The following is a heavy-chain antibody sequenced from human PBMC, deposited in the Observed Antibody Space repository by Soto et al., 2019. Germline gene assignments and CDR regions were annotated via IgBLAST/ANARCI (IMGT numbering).Heavy chain of an antibody. CDR3: ARVGKQLVPYFQH. J-gene: IGHJ1*01. Sequence: GTLSLTCAVSGGSITSNNWWSWVRQPPGKGLEWIGEIYHSGSINYNPSLNSRVTISVDTSKNHFSLKLSSVTAADTAVYYCARVGKQLVPYFQHWGQGTLVTVSS. CDR1: GGSITSNNW. D-gene: IGHD6-13*01. V-gene: IGHV4-4*02. CDR2: IYHSGSI.